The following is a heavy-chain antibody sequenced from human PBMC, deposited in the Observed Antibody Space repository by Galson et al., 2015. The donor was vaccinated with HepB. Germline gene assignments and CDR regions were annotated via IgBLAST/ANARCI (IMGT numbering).Heavy chain of an antibody. V-gene: IGHV3-11*06. J-gene: IGHJ3*02. Sequence: SLRLSCAASGFTFSNYYMSWIRQAPGKGLEWVSYISSSSSYTNYADSVKGRFTISRDNAKNSLYLQMNGLRAEDTAVYYCARLSSVWYNTFDIWGQGTMVTVSS. D-gene: IGHD6-19*01. CDR3: ARLSSVWYNTFDI. CDR1: GFTFSNYY. CDR2: ISSSSSYT.